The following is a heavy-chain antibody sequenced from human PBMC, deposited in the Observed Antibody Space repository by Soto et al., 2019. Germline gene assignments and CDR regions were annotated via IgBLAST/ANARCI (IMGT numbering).Heavy chain of an antibody. D-gene: IGHD1-26*01. V-gene: IGHV4-59*01. CDR2: IYYSGST. Sequence: PSETLSLTCTVSGGSISSYYWSWIRQPPGKGLEWIGYIYYSGSTNYNTSLKSRVTISVDTSKNQVSLKLSSVTTADTAVYYCARRYGGNFDYWGQGTQVTVSS. CDR1: GGSISSYY. CDR3: ARRYGGNFDY. J-gene: IGHJ4*02.